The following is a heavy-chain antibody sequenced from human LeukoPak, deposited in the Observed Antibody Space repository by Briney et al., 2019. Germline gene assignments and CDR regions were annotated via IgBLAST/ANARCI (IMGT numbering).Heavy chain of an antibody. CDR1: GFTFSSYW. CDR2: IKQDGSEK. Sequence: PGGSLRLSCAASGFTFSSYWMSWVRQAPGKGLEWVANIKQDGSEKYYVDSVKGRFTISRDNAKNSLYLQMNSLRAEDTAVYYCARDAALSVVPAFDYWGQGTLVTVSS. J-gene: IGHJ4*02. CDR3: ARDAALSVVPAFDY. D-gene: IGHD2-2*01. V-gene: IGHV3-7*01.